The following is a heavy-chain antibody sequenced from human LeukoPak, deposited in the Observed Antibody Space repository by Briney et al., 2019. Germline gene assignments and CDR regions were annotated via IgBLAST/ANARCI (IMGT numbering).Heavy chain of an antibody. CDR3: ARTRWWVLFFDY. CDR2: INHSGST. Sequence: PSETLSLTCAVYGGSFSGYYWSWIRQPPGKGLEWIGEINHSGSTNYNPSLKSRVTISVDTSKNQFSLKLSSVTAADTAVYYCARTRWWVLFFDYWGQGTLVTVSS. J-gene: IGHJ4*02. D-gene: IGHD2-15*01. CDR1: GGSFSGYY. V-gene: IGHV4-34*01.